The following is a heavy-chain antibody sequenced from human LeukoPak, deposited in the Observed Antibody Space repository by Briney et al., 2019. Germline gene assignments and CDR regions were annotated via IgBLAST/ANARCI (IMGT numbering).Heavy chain of an antibody. Sequence: SETLSLTCTVSSGSISSYYWSWIRQPPGKGLEWIGYIYYSGSTNYNPSLKSRVTISVDTSKNKFSLKLSSVTAADTAVYYCARDTSENSGSYYGLDYWGQGTLVTVSS. D-gene: IGHD1-26*01. J-gene: IGHJ4*02. V-gene: IGHV4-59*01. CDR1: SGSISSYY. CDR3: ARDTSENSGSYYGLDY. CDR2: IYYSGST.